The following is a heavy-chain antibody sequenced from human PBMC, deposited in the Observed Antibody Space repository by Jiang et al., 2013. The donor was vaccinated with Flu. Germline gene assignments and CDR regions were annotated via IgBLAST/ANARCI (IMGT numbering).Heavy chain of an antibody. CDR1: GGSIRNEY. D-gene: IGHD3-16*01. CDR2: VYNNENV. Sequence: LLKPSETLSLTCTVSGGSIRNEYWSWIRQPPGKGLEWIGYVYNNENVDYNPSLKSRLTISVDTSKKQVSLTLRSVTAADTATYYCARHGGAAVARHDLEYWGQGTLVIVSS. V-gene: IGHV4-59*08. CDR3: ARHGGAAVARHDLEY. J-gene: IGHJ4*02.